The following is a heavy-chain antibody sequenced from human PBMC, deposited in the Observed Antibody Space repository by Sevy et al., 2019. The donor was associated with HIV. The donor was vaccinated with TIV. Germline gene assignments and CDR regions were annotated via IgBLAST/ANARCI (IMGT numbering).Heavy chain of an antibody. Sequence: GGSLRLSCSASGFTFSRYGMHWVRQAPGKGLEWVAVISYDGSNKYYADSMKGRFTISRDNSKNSLYLQMNSLRDEDTAVYYCARAPPEYYYDSSGYSLDYWGQGTLVTVSS. CDR2: ISYDGSNK. J-gene: IGHJ4*02. D-gene: IGHD3-22*01. CDR1: GFTFSRYG. CDR3: ARAPPEYYYDSSGYSLDY. V-gene: IGHV3-30*03.